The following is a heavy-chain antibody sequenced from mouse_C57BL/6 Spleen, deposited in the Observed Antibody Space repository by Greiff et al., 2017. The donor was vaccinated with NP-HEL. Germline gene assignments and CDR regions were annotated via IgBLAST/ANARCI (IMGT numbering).Heavy chain of an antibody. CDR3: TTAPRDYGRGYGYFDV. J-gene: IGHJ1*03. CDR2: IDPEDGDT. V-gene: IGHV14-4*01. Sequence: EVQLQQSGAELVRPGASVKLSCTASGFNIKDDYMHWVKQRPEQGLEWIGWIDPEDGDTEYASKFQGKATITADTSSNTAYLQLRSLTSEDTSVYYCTTAPRDYGRGYGYFDVWGTGTTVTVSS. CDR1: GFNIKDDY. D-gene: IGHD1-1*01.